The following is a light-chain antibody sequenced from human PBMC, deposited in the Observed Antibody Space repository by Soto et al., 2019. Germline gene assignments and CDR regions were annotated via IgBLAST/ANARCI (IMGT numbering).Light chain of an antibody. Sequence: EIVLTQSPATLSLSPGERATISCRASQSVSTYLAWYQQTPGRPPRLLIYDASTRAPGIPSRFSGSGSGTDFTLTVSSLEPEDFAVYYCQQSSNWQGTFGRGTRVDIK. J-gene: IGKJ1*01. CDR2: DAS. V-gene: IGKV3-11*01. CDR3: QQSSNWQGT. CDR1: QSVSTY.